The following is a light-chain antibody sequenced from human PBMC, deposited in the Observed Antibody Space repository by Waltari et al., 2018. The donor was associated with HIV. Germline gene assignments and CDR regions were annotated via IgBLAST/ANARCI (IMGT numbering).Light chain of an antibody. Sequence: DIQMTQSPSSLSASIGDRVTITCQASHDISNYLNWYQHKSGKAPKLLIYDASTLQTGVPSRFSGSGSGTDCTFTISSLQPEDVATYYCQQYDNVPRTFGPGTEVDIK. CDR2: DAS. J-gene: IGKJ3*01. CDR1: HDISNY. V-gene: IGKV1-33*01. CDR3: QQYDNVPRT.